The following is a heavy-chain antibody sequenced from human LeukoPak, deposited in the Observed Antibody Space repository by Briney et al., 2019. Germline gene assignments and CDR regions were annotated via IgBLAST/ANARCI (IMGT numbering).Heavy chain of an antibody. CDR3: XRVTGYMIEDYFDY. CDR1: GGSISSSSYY. CDR2: IYYSGST. V-gene: IGHV4-39*07. J-gene: IGHJ4*02. Sequence: SETLSLTCTVSGGSISSSSYYWGWIRQPPGKGLEWIGSIYYSGSTYYNPSLKSRVTISVDTSKNQFSLKLSSVTAADTAVYXXXRVTGYMIEDYFDYWGQGTLVTVSS. D-gene: IGHD3-9*01.